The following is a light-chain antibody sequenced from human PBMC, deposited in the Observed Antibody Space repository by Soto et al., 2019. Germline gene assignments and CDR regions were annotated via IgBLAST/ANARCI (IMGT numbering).Light chain of an antibody. CDR3: QQYLTLPLT. V-gene: IGKV1-33*01. CDR1: QTISSY. J-gene: IGKJ4*01. CDR2: GAS. Sequence: DIPMTQSPSSLSASVGDRVTITCRASQTISSYLNWYQQKPGKAPKLLIYGASNLETGVPSRFSGSGSGADFSFTISSLQAEDIATYYCQQYLTLPLTFGEGTKVGIK.